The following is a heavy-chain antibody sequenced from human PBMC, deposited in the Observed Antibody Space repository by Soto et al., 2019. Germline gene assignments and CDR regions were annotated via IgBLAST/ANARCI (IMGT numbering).Heavy chain of an antibody. Sequence: QVQLAQSGAEVKNPGASVKVSCKASGYTFTDYYIHWLRQAPAQGLEWMGWINPNSGDTKYAQKFQGWATMTRDTYISTTDMELSRLTADDTALYYCARGPSHGAFDIWGQGTIITVSS. CDR3: ARGPSHGAFDI. CDR2: INPNSGDT. J-gene: IGHJ3*02. V-gene: IGHV1-2*04. CDR1: GYTFTDYY.